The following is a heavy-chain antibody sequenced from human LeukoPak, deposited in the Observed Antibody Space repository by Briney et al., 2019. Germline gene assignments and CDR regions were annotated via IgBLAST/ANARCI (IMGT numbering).Heavy chain of an antibody. V-gene: IGHV4-34*01. CDR2: MHYSGST. CDR1: GGSFSVYY. CDR3: ARDGLWIQNAFDI. Sequence: SETLSLTCAVYGGSFSVYYWGWIRQPPGKGLEWIGSMHYSGSTYYNPSLKSRVTISVDTSKNEFSLKLSSVTAADTAVYYCARDGLWIQNAFDIWGQGTMVTVSA. J-gene: IGHJ3*02. D-gene: IGHD5-18*01.